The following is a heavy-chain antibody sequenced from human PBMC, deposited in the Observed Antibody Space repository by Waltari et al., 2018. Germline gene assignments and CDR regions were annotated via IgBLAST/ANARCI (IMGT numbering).Heavy chain of an antibody. CDR3: ATPDQYSSSSLPN. V-gene: IGHV3-23*03. Sequence: EVQLLESGGGLVQPGGSLRLSCAASGFTVSSYAMSWVRQAPGKGLEVVSVIYSGGSTYYADSVKGRFTISRDNSKHPLYLQMNSLRAEDTAVYSCATPDQYSSSSLPNWGQGTLVTVSS. D-gene: IGHD6-13*01. CDR1: GFTVSSYA. J-gene: IGHJ4*02. CDR2: IYSGGST.